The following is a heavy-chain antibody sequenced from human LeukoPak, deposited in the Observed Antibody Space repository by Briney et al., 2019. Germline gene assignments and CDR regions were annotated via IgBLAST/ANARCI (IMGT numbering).Heavy chain of an antibody. CDR3: ARVGLGYCSGGSCLNFDY. CDR2: IKQDGSEK. CDR1: GFTFSSYW. Sequence: GGSLRLSCAASGFTFSSYWMSWVRQAPGKGLEWVANIKQDGSEKYYVDSVKGRFTISRDNAKNSLYLQMNSLRAEDTAVYYCARVGLGYCSGGSCLNFDYWGQGTLVTVSS. D-gene: IGHD2-15*01. J-gene: IGHJ4*02. V-gene: IGHV3-7*01.